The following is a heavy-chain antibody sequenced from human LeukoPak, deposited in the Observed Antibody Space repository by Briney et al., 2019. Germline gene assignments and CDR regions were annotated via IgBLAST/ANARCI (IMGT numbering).Heavy chain of an antibody. D-gene: IGHD2-15*01. CDR2: IRSKANSYAT. CDR1: GFTFSGSA. Sequence: GGSLKLSCAASGFTFSGSAMHWVRQASGKGLEWVGRIRSKANSYATAYAASVKGRFTISGDDSKNTAYLQMNSLKTGDTAVYYCTRHDYDCSGGSCYSPYYYYGMDVWGQGTTVTVSS. V-gene: IGHV3-73*01. CDR3: TRHDYDCSGGSCYSPYYYYGMDV. J-gene: IGHJ6*02.